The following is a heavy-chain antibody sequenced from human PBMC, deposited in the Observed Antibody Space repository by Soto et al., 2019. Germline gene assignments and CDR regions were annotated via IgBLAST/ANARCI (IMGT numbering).Heavy chain of an antibody. CDR3: ARKLPPDI. J-gene: IGHJ4*02. CDR2: LWSAGLT. CDR1: GFTVSSYY. V-gene: IGHV3-53*01. D-gene: IGHD2-15*01. Sequence: EVQVVESGGGLIQPGGSLRLSCAASGFTVSSYYMTWVRQAPGKGLEWVSILWSAGLTYYADSVKGRFTISRDNSKNTWYLQMTSLRAEDSAVYCGARKLPPDIWGQGTRVTVSS.